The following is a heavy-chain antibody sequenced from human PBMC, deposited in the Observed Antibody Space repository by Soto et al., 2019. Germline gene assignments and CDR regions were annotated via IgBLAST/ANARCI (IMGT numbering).Heavy chain of an antibody. CDR2: IYYIWSA. CDR3: PKGSSTEGPIQMTFEY. J-gene: IGHJ4*02. Sequence: WTWIRHHPGKVLEWIGYIYYIWSAHYNPSLKSRTVIAADTSGKQFFLTLTSVTATVTAVYYCPKGSSTEGPIQMTFEYWGQGAQVTVS. V-gene: IGHV4-31*02. D-gene: IGHD2-2*01.